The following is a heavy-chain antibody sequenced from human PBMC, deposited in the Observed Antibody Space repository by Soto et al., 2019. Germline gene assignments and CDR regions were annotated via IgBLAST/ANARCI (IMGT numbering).Heavy chain of an antibody. V-gene: IGHV4-4*07. CDR2: IYTSVST. Sequence: SETLSLTCTVSGGSISSYYWSWIRQPAGKGLEWIGRIYTSVSTNYNPSLKSRVTMSVDTSKNQFSLKLSSVTAADTAVYYCASFYPYDHVWGSSFDYSGPGTCVTVS. CDR3: ASFYPYDHVWGSSFDY. D-gene: IGHD3-16*01. CDR1: GGSISSYY. J-gene: IGHJ4*02.